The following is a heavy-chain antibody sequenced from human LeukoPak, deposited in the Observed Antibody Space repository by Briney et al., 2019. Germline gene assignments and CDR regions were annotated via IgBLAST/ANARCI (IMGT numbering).Heavy chain of an antibody. Sequence: SETLSLTCTVYGGSISSSSHFWGWIRQPPGKGLEWIGSIYYSGSTYYNPSLESRVTISADTSKNQFSLKVASVTAADTAVYYCARRGGPSGTYYFDSWGQGTLVTVSS. CDR3: ARRGGPSGTYYFDS. CDR2: IYYSGST. V-gene: IGHV4-39*01. J-gene: IGHJ4*02. D-gene: IGHD1-26*01. CDR1: GGSISSSSHF.